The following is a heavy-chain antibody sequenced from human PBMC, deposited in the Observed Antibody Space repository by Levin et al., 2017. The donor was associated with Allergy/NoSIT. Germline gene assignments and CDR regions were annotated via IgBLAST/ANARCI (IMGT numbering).Heavy chain of an antibody. V-gene: IGHV1-24*01. CDR2: FDPEDGET. J-gene: IGHJ3*02. Sequence: ASVKVSCKVSGYTLTELSMHWVRQAPGKGLEWMGGFDPEDGETIYAQKFQGRVTMTEDTSTDTAYMELSSLRSEDTAVYYCATNLFRRGALITMIVVDAFDIWGQGTMVTVSS. D-gene: IGHD3-22*01. CDR3: ATNLFRRGALITMIVVDAFDI. CDR1: GYTLTELS.